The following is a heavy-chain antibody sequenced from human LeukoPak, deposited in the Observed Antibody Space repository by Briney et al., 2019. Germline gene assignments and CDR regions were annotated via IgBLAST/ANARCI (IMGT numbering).Heavy chain of an antibody. CDR2: ISGSGGKT. D-gene: IGHD3-22*01. CDR1: RFTFSTNA. CDR3: ASWSYYDSSGSLSHFDY. Sequence: GGSLRLSCAASRFTFSTNAMSWVRQAPGKGLQWVSAISGSGGKTYYADSVKGRFTISRDNSKNTLYLQMNSLRAEDTAVYYCASWSYYDSSGSLSHFDYWGQGTLVTVSS. V-gene: IGHV3-23*01. J-gene: IGHJ4*02.